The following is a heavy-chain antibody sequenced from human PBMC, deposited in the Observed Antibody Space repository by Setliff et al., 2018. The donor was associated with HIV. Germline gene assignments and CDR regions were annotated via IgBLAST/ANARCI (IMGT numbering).Heavy chain of an antibody. J-gene: IGHJ4*02. CDR1: GASISSGSYY. Sequence: KTSETLSLTCTVSGASISSGSYYWSWIRQPAGKGLEWIGHLYTSGSTNYNPSLKSRVTMSVDTSKNQFSLKLSSVTAADTAVYYCARDVWRGSGWYGLDYWGQGMLVTV. D-gene: IGHD6-19*01. CDR3: ARDVWRGSGWYGLDY. V-gene: IGHV4-61*09. CDR2: LYTSGST.